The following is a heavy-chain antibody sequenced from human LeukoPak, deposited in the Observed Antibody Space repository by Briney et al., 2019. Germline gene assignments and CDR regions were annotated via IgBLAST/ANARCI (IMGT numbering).Heavy chain of an antibody. Sequence: SETLSLTCAVYGGSFSGYYWSWIRQPPGKGLEWIGEINHSGSTNYNPSLKSRVTISVDTSKNQFSLKLSSVTAADTAVYYCARAGGDSENFGYWGQGTLVTVSS. CDR2: INHSGST. CDR3: ARAGGDSENFGY. V-gene: IGHV4-34*01. CDR1: GGSFSGYY. D-gene: IGHD4-17*01. J-gene: IGHJ4*02.